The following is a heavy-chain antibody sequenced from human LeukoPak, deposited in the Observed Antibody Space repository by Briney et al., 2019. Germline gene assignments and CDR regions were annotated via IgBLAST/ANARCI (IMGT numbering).Heavy chain of an antibody. CDR2: IDHRGRT. Sequence: PSETLSLTCAVYGGSFSAYYWRWTWVRQPPGKGLEWFGEIDHRGRTDYNPSLKKRVTISVDTSKNQFSLKLTYMPAADTAVYYCARADHRDYTFYHYYGMDVWGQGTTVTVSS. V-gene: IGHV4-34*01. CDR1: GGSFSAYY. CDR3: ARADHRDYTFYHYYGMDV. D-gene: IGHD4-17*01. J-gene: IGHJ6*02.